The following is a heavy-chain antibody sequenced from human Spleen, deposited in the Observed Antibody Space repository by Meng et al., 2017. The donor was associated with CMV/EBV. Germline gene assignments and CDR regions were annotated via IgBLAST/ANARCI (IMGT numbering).Heavy chain of an antibody. D-gene: IGHD2-15*01. J-gene: IGHJ3*02. Sequence: GGSLRLSCAASGFTFSSYSMTWVGQAPGKGLEWVSYISGSISTIYYADSMKGRFTISRDNAKNSLYLQMNSLRAEDTAVYYCAREEGGLLPRAFAIWGQGTMVTVSS. CDR1: GFTFSSYS. V-gene: IGHV3-48*04. CDR3: AREEGGLLPRAFAI. CDR2: ISGSISTI.